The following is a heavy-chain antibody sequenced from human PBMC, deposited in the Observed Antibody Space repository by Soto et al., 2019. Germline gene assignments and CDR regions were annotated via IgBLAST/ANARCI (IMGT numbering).Heavy chain of an antibody. Sequence: EVQLLESGGGLVQPGGSLRLSCAASAFTFSSYAMNWVRQAPGKGLEWVSVISGSGGSTYYADSVKGRFTISRDNSTNTLYLQMNSLRAEETAVYYCARRGSGIYYDYWGQGTLVTVSS. J-gene: IGHJ4*02. CDR2: ISGSGGST. D-gene: IGHD1-26*01. V-gene: IGHV3-23*01. CDR3: ARRGSGIYYDY. CDR1: AFTFSSYA.